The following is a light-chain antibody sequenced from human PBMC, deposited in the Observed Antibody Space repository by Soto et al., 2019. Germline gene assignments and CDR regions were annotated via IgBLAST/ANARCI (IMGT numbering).Light chain of an antibody. Sequence: QLVLTQSPSASASLGASVKLTCTLSSGHSSYAIAWHQQQPEKGPRYLMKLSSDGSHSKGDGIPDRFSGSSSGAERYLTISSLQSEDEADYYCQTWDTGARVVFGGGTKLTLL. CDR1: SGHSSYA. V-gene: IGLV4-69*01. J-gene: IGLJ2*01. CDR3: QTWDTGARVV. CDR2: LSSDGSH.